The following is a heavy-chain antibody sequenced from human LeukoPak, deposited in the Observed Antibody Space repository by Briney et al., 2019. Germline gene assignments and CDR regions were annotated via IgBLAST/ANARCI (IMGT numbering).Heavy chain of an antibody. V-gene: IGHV5-51*01. J-gene: IGHJ4*02. CDR3: ARLDYSDSPFDY. CDR2: IYPGDSDT. Sequence: KISCKGSGYTFTRNWIGWVRQLPGKGLEWMGIIYPGDSDTRYSPSFQGQVTISADKSISTAYLQWSSLKASDTAMYYCARLDYSDSPFDYWGQGTLVTVSS. D-gene: IGHD3-22*01. CDR1: GYTFTRNW.